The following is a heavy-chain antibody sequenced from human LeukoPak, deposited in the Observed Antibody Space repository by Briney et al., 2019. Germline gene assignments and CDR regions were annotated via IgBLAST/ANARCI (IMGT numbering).Heavy chain of an antibody. J-gene: IGHJ6*03. Sequence: SVKVSFKASGYTFTSYDINLVRQATGQGLEWMGWMNPNSGNTGYAKKFQGRVTMTRNTYITTAYMELRGLRSKDTAVYYCARATTQSYYYYYMDVWGKGTTVTVSS. V-gene: IGHV1-8*01. D-gene: IGHD1-1*01. CDR1: GYTFTSYD. CDR2: MNPNSGNT. CDR3: ARATTQSYYYYYMDV.